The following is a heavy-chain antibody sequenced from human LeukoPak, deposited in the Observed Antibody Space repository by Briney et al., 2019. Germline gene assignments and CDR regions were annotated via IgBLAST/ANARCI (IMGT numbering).Heavy chain of an antibody. D-gene: IGHD3-22*01. Sequence: GASVKVSCKASGYTFTSYGISWVRQAPGQGLEWMGWISAYNGNTNYAQKLQGRVTMTTDTSTSTAYMELRSLRSDDTAVYYCARSPPIYDSSGYRPDFDYWGQGTLVTVSS. CDR1: GYTFTSYG. J-gene: IGHJ4*02. V-gene: IGHV1-18*01. CDR2: ISAYNGNT. CDR3: ARSPPIYDSSGYRPDFDY.